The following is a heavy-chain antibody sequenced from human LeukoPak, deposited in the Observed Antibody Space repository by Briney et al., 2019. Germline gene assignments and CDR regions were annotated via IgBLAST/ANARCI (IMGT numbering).Heavy chain of an antibody. CDR1: GFTFSSYG. CDR2: IYYSGST. D-gene: IGHD4-17*01. CDR3: ARTNHGDYEESCFDY. V-gene: IGHV4-59*01. Sequence: PGGSLRLSCAASGFTFSSYGMHWIRQPPGKGLEWIGYIYYSGSTNYNPSLKSRVTISVDTSKNQFSLKLSSVTAADTAVYYCARTNHGDYEESCFDYWGQGTLVTVSS. J-gene: IGHJ4*02.